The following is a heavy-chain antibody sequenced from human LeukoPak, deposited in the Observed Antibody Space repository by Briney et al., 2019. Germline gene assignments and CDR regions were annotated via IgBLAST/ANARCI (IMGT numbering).Heavy chain of an antibody. CDR3: AMSYCSSTSCYWAAGDACDI. D-gene: IGHD2-2*01. J-gene: IGHJ3*02. CDR1: GFTFSSYW. V-gene: IGHV3-74*01. Sequence: GGSLRLSCAASGFTFSSYWMHWVRQAPGKGLVWVSRINSDGSSTSYADSVKGRFTISRDNAKNTLYLQMNSLRAEDTAVYYRAMSYCSSTSCYWAAGDACDIWGQGTMVTVSS. CDR2: INSDGSST.